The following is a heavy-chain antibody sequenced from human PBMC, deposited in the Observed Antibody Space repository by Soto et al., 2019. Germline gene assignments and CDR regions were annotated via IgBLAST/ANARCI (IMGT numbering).Heavy chain of an antibody. CDR2: IYSGGST. V-gene: IGHV3-66*04. CDR1: GFTVSSNY. D-gene: IGHD3-3*01. J-gene: IGHJ6*03. CDR3: ARHGNDFLSGYSACYYMYV. Sequence: PGGSLRLSCAASGFTVSSNYMSWVRQAPGKGLEWVSVIYSGGSTYYADSVKGRFTISRDNSKNTLYLEMNSLRAEDTAVYYCARHGNDFLSGYSACYYMYVRSKRTTVTVS.